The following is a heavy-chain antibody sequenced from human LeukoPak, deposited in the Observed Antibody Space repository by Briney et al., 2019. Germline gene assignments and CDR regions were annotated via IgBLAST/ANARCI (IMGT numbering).Heavy chain of an antibody. J-gene: IGHJ5*02. Sequence: TSETLSLTCAVSGGSISINDYFLAWIRQSPGKGLEWIGSVSYRGDTYYNPSLQSRVTISVDTPKNQFSLKLRSVSAADTAVYDCARGRGATGTQVGKNWFDPWGQGTLVTVSS. CDR2: VSYRGDT. D-gene: IGHD6-13*01. V-gene: IGHV4-39*07. CDR1: GGSISINDYF. CDR3: ARGRGATGTQVGKNWFDP.